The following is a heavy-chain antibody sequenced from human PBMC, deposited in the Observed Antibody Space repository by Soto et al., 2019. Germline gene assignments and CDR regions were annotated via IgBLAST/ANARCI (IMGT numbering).Heavy chain of an antibody. D-gene: IGHD3-10*01. J-gene: IGHJ6*03. CDR2: INHSGST. CDR1: GGSFSGYY. V-gene: IGHV4-34*01. CDR3: ARGVGRGVIPLIRKPSPGYYYMDV. Sequence: SETLSLTCAVYGGSFSGYYWSWIRQPPGKGLEWIGEINHSGSTNYNPSLKSRVTISVDTSKNQFSLKLSSVTAADTAVYYCARGVGRGVIPLIRKPSPGYYYMDVWGKGTTVTVSS.